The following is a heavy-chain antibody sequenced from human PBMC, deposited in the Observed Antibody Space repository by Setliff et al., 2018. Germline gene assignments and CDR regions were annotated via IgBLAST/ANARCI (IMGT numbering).Heavy chain of an antibody. CDR1: GFTFRKHA. CDR3: ARADSDSYYPYYFDF. V-gene: IGHV3-23*01. J-gene: IGHJ4*02. CDR2: VSGSGMTR. D-gene: IGHD3-22*01. Sequence: GGSLRLSCTASGFTFRKHALAWVRQAPGKGLQWVPSVSGSGMTRDYTDSVKGRFTVSRDSSQNKIHLPMDSLRAEDTGKYFCARADSDSYYPYYFDFWGQGVLVTVSS.